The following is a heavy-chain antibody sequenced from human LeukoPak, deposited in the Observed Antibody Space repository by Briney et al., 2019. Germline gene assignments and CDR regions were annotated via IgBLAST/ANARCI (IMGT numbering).Heavy chain of an antibody. CDR2: FYYSGST. CDR1: GDSIISSSHY. CDR3: ARGYSYGLYDY. J-gene: IGHJ4*02. V-gene: IGHV4-39*07. Sequence: SETLSLTCTVSGDSIISSSHYWAWIRQPPGKGLECIGSFYYSGSTNYNPSLKSRVTISVDTSKNQFSLKLSSVTAADTAVYYCARGYSYGLYDYWGQGTLVTVSS. D-gene: IGHD5-18*01.